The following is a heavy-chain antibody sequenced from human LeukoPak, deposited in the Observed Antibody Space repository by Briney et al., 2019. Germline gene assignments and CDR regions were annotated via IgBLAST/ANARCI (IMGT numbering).Heavy chain of an antibody. CDR1: GYSISSGYY. V-gene: IGHV4-38-2*02. CDR2: IYHSGST. CDR3: ARGDEQLVFSHYYHYMDV. J-gene: IGHJ6*03. Sequence: SETLSLTCTVSGYSISSGYYWGWIRQPPGKGLEWIGSIYHSGSTYYNPSLKSRVTISVDTSKNQFSLKLSSVTAADTAVYYFARGDEQLVFSHYYHYMDVWGKGTTVTVSS. D-gene: IGHD6-6*01.